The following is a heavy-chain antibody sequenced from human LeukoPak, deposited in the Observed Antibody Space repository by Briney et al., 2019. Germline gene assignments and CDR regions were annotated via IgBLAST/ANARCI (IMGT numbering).Heavy chain of an antibody. CDR1: GFTFSSYA. J-gene: IGHJ1*01. CDR3: AKGDGIAARPTEYFQH. Sequence: PGGSLGLSCAASGFTFSSYAMSWVRQAPGKGLEWVSAISGSGGSTYYADSVKGRFTISRDNSKNTLYLQMNSLRAEDTAVYYCAKGDGIAARPTEYFQHWGQGTLVTVSS. D-gene: IGHD6-6*01. V-gene: IGHV3-23*01. CDR2: ISGSGGST.